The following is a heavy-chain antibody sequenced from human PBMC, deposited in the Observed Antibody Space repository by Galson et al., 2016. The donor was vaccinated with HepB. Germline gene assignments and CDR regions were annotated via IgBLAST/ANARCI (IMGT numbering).Heavy chain of an antibody. CDR2: ITAHNDIT. J-gene: IGHJ3*01. Sequence: SVKVSCKASGVAFNSYGITWVRQAPGQGLEWMGRITAHNDITKYAQKFQGGVAMTSDTSTKTFFMELRSLRSDDTAVYFCANWDHYSDAFDFWGQGTLVTVSS. V-gene: IGHV1-18*04. CDR1: GVAFNSYG. CDR3: ANWDHYSDAFDF. D-gene: IGHD3-10*01.